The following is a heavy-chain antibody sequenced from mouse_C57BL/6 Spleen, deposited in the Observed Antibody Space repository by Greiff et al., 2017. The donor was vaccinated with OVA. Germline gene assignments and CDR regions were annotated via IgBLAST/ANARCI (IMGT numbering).Heavy chain of an antibody. V-gene: IGHV1-74*01. Sequence: VKLQQPGAELVKPGASVKVSCKASGYTFTSYWMHWVKQRPGQGLEWIGRIHPSDSDTNYNQKFKGKATLTVDKSSSTAYMQLSSLTSEDSAVYYCAKLGRDWYFDVWGTGTTVTVSS. J-gene: IGHJ1*03. CDR2: IHPSDSDT. CDR3: AKLGRDWYFDV. CDR1: GYTFTSYW. D-gene: IGHD4-1*01.